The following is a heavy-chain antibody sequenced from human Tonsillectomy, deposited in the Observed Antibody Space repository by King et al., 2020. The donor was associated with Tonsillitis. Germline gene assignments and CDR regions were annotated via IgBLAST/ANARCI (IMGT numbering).Heavy chain of an antibody. D-gene: IGHD1-14*01. CDR2: ITWNSGSM. CDR1: GFAFDDYA. Sequence: VQLVESGGGLVQPGRSLRLSCAASGFAFDDYAMHWVRQVPGKGLEWVSDITWNSGSMRYADSVKGRFTISRDNAKNSLYLQMNSLRAEDTALYYCAKDFKAEDGPEQYLQHWGQGTLFTVSS. V-gene: IGHV3-9*01. CDR3: AKDFKAEDGPEQYLQH. J-gene: IGHJ1*01.